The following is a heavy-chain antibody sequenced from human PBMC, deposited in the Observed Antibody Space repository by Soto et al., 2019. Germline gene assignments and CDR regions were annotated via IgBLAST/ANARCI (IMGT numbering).Heavy chain of an antibody. CDR1: GAYISCFY. CDR2: IYATGTT. J-gene: IGHJ5*02. CDR3: VRDGTKTLRDWFDP. D-gene: IGHD1-1*01. V-gene: IGHV4-4*07. Sequence: SETKSLTCTVSGAYISCFYWSWIRKSAGKGLEWIGRIYATGTTDYNPSLKSRVMMSVDTSKKQFSLKLRSVTAADTAVYYCVRDGTKTLRDWFDPWGQGISVTVSS.